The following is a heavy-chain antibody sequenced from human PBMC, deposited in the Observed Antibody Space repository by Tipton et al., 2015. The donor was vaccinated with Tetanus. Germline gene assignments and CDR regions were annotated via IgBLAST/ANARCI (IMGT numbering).Heavy chain of an antibody. V-gene: IGHV3-21*04. CDR2: ISSSSRYT. J-gene: IGHJ4*02. CDR3: NGGSTRAYFDY. D-gene: IGHD2-2*01. Sequence: SLRLSCAASGFTLSRYTLNWVRLAPGKGLEWVSSISSSSRYTYYADSVKGRFTISRDNSKNTLYLQMNSLRAEDTAVYYCNGGSTRAYFDYWGQGTLVAVSS. CDR1: GFTLSRYT.